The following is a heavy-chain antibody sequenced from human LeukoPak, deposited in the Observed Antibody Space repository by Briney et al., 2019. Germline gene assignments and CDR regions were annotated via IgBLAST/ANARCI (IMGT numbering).Heavy chain of an antibody. CDR2: FDPEDGET. V-gene: IGHV1-24*01. D-gene: IGHD6-13*01. Sequence: ASVKVSCKVSGYTLTELSMHWVRQAPGKGLEWMGGFDPEDGETIYAQKFQGRVTMTRDMSTSTVYMELSSLRSEDTAVYYCARDVSSESSSWYYFDYWGQGTLVTVSS. CDR3: ARDVSSESSSWYYFDY. J-gene: IGHJ4*02. CDR1: GYTLTELS.